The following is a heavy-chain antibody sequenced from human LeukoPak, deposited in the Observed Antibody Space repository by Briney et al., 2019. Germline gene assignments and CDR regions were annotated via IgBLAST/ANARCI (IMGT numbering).Heavy chain of an antibody. D-gene: IGHD3-22*01. Sequence: GGSLRLSCAASGFTFSSCAMNWVRQAPGKGLEWVSGMSGSGGITHYADSVRGRFTISRDNSKNTLYLQMNSLRAEDTAVYYCANPGGSSSLITTHGWGRGTLVTVSS. CDR1: GFTFSSCA. J-gene: IGHJ4*02. CDR2: MSGSGGIT. V-gene: IGHV3-23*01. CDR3: ANPGGSSSLITTHG.